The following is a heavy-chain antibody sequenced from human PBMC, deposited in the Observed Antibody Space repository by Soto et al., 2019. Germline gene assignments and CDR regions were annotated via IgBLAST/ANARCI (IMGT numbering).Heavy chain of an antibody. CDR3: ARYYYDSCGYYGDLGAFDI. D-gene: IGHD3-22*01. CDR2: IIPIFGTA. Sequence: QVQLVQSGAEVKKPGSSVKVSCKASGGTFSSYAISWVRQAPGQGLEWMGGIIPIFGTANYAQKFQGRVTSTADEATSTAYMELSSLRSDDTAVYYCARYYYDSCGYYGDLGAFDIWGQGTMVTVSS. V-gene: IGHV1-69*01. CDR1: GGTFSSYA. J-gene: IGHJ3*02.